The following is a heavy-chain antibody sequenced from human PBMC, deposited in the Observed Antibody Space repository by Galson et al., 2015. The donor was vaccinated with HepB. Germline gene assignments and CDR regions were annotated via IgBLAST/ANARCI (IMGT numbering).Heavy chain of an antibody. CDR3: ARSRTTGTTLYYYYYGMDV. CDR1: GFTFSSYA. J-gene: IGHJ6*02. CDR2: ISYDGSNK. Sequence: SLRLSCAASGFTFSSYAMHWVRQAPGKGLEWVAVISYDGSNKYYADSVKGRFTISRDNSKNTLYLQMNSLRAEDTAVYYCARSRTTGTTLYYYYYGMDVWGQGTTFTVSS. V-gene: IGHV3-30-3*01. D-gene: IGHD1-1*01.